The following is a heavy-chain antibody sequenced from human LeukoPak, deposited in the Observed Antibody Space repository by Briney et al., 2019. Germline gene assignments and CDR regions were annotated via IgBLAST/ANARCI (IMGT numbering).Heavy chain of an antibody. CDR1: GGSISSSSFY. CDR2: FYYSGST. Sequence: PSETLSLTCTVSGGSISSSSFYWGWIRQPPGKGLEWLGSFYYSGSTYSNPSLKSRVTISVDTSKNQFSLKLSSVTAADTAVYYCGRHLYSSSRNPTFDYWGQGTLVTVSS. CDR3: GRHLYSSSRNPTFDY. V-gene: IGHV4-39*01. J-gene: IGHJ4*02. D-gene: IGHD6-13*01.